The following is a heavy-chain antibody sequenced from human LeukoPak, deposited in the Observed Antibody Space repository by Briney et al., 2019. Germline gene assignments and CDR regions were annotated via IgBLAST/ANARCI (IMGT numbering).Heavy chain of an antibody. CDR1: GFTFSSYG. CDR3: AKQNY. Sequence: PGRSLRLSCAASGFTFSSYGMHWVRQAPGKGLEWVAVISYDGSNKYYADSVKGRFTISRDNSKNTLYLQMNSLRAEDTAVYCCAKQNYWGQGTLVTVSS. J-gene: IGHJ4*02. V-gene: IGHV3-30*18. CDR2: ISYDGSNK.